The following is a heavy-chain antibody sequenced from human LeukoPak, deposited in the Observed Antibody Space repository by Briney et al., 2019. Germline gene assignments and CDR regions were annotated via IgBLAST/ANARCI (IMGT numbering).Heavy chain of an antibody. CDR2: ISSSSSTI. Sequence: NPGGSLRLSCAASGFTFSSYSMNWVRQAPGKGLEWVSYISSSSSTIYYADSVKGRFTISRDNAKNSLYLQMNSLRAEDTAVYYCARDSGDCYPSPCAFDIWGQGTMVTVSS. CDR3: ARDSGDCYPSPCAFDI. D-gene: IGHD2-21*02. CDR1: GFTFSSYS. V-gene: IGHV3-48*04. J-gene: IGHJ3*02.